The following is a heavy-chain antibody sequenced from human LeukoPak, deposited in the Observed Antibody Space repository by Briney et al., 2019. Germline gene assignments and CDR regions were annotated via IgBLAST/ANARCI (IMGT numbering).Heavy chain of an antibody. CDR3: ARDHTPNYYDSSGYYQRGIADY. V-gene: IGHV3-23*01. J-gene: IGHJ4*02. CDR2: ISGSGGST. Sequence: GGSLRLSCAASGFTFSSYAMSWVRQAPGKGLEWVSVISGSGGSTYYADSVKGRFTISRDNAKNSLYLQMNSLRAEDTAVYYCARDHTPNYYDSSGYYQRGIADYWGQGTLVTVSS. CDR1: GFTFSSYA. D-gene: IGHD3-22*01.